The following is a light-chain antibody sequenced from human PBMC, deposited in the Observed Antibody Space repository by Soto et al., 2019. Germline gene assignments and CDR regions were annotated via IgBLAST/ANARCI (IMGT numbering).Light chain of an antibody. Sequence: QSVLTQPASVSGSPGQSITISCTGTTSDVGGYNYVSWFQQHPGKAPKLIIYDVSDRPSGVSNRFSGSKSGNTASLTISGLQAEDEADYFCSSYKSRTTPYVFGTGTKVTVL. V-gene: IGLV2-14*01. CDR1: TSDVGGYNY. CDR2: DVS. J-gene: IGLJ1*01. CDR3: SSYKSRTTPYV.